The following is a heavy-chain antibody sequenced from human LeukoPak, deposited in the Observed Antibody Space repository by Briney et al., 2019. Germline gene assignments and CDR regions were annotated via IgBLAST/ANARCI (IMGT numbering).Heavy chain of an antibody. Sequence: GGSLRLSCAASGSGFTNAWMSWVRQAPGKGLEWVGRIKSKGDGETTDYAAFVKGRFTMSRDDAKATLYLQINSLITEDTAVYYCTADLGITMIRGVIVYWGQGTLVTVSS. D-gene: IGHD3-10*01. V-gene: IGHV3-15*01. CDR3: TADLGITMIRGVIVY. CDR1: GSGFTNAW. CDR2: IKSKGDGETT. J-gene: IGHJ4*02.